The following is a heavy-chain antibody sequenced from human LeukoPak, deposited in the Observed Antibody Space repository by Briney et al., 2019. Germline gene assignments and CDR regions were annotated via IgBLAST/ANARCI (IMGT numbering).Heavy chain of an antibody. CDR2: IYTSGST. Sequence: SETLSLTGTVSGGSISSYYWSWIRQPAGKGLEWIGRIYTSGSTNYNPSLKSRVTISVDKSKNQFSLKLSSVTAADTAVYYCARDLGTSNYGYWGQGTLVTVSS. D-gene: IGHD4-11*01. CDR3: ARDLGTSNYGY. CDR1: GGSISSYY. V-gene: IGHV4-4*07. J-gene: IGHJ4*02.